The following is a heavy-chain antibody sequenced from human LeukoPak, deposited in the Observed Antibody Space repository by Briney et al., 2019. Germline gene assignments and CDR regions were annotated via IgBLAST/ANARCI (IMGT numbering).Heavy chain of an antibody. CDR2: ISWNSGSI. CDR3: AKDISSYYDSSGYSYFDY. V-gene: IGHV3-9*01. Sequence: GGSLRLSCAASGFTFDDYAMHWVRHAPGKGLEWVSGISWNSGSIVYADSVKGRFTISRDNAKTSLYLQMNSLRSEDTALYYCAKDISSYYDSSGYSYFDYWGQGTLVTVSS. CDR1: GFTFDDYA. J-gene: IGHJ4*02. D-gene: IGHD3-22*01.